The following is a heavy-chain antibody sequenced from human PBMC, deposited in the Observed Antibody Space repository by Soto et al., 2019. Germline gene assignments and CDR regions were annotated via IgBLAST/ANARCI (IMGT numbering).Heavy chain of an antibody. J-gene: IGHJ4*02. CDR2: VRRGGSYE. CDR3: VREGPRKIVGAIDY. V-gene: IGHV3-33*01. Sequence: QVQLVESGGGVVQPGRSLRISCATSGFSFSNFAMHWFRQAPGKGLEWVSTVRRGGSYEQYGDSVKGRFTISRDNHKNTLYLQMNSLRVGDTAVYYCVREGPRKIVGAIDYWGQGTLVTVSS. CDR1: GFSFSNFA. D-gene: IGHD1-26*01.